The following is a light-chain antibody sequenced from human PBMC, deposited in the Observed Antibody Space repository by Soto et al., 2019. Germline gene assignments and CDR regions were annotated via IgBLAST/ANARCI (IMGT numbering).Light chain of an antibody. CDR3: GTWDYSLVGEV. Sequence: QSVLTQPPSVSAAPGQKVTISCSGSDSNIGKNLVSWYQQLPGSAPKLLIYENTKRPSGIPARFSGSKSGTSATLGITGLQTRDEAVDFCGTWDYSLVGEVFGGGTQLTVL. J-gene: IGLJ7*01. V-gene: IGLV1-51*02. CDR1: DSNIGKNL. CDR2: ENT.